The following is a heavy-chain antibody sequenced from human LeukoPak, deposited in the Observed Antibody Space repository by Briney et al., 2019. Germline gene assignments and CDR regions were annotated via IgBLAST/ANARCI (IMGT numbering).Heavy chain of an antibody. D-gene: IGHD2-15*01. CDR2: ISYTGTYI. Sequence: GRSLRLSCAASAFTLRVYNMNWVRHAPGKGLEWVSSISYTGTYIYYADSVKGRLTISRDNAQNSLYLQMNSLRPEDTAIYDCVRDRGTYRPIDYWGQGTLLTVSS. CDR3: VRDRGTYRPIDY. CDR1: AFTLRVYN. V-gene: IGHV3-21*04. J-gene: IGHJ4*01.